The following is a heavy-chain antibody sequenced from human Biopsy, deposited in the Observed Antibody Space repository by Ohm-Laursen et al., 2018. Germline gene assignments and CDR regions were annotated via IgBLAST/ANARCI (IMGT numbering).Heavy chain of an antibody. V-gene: IGHV1-2*02. CDR1: GYTFTGHY. CDR3: ARASMIRGVMDVDY. CDR2: INPNGGDT. Sequence: ASVKVSCNASGYTFTGHYMHWVRQAPGQGLEWMGWINPNGGDTNYAQKFQGRVTMTTDTSVSTAYVELSGLTFDDTAVYYCARASMIRGVMDVDYWGQGTLVSVSS. D-gene: IGHD3-10*01. J-gene: IGHJ4*02.